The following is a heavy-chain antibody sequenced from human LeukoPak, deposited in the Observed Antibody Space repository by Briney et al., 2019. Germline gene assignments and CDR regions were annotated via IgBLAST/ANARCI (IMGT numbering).Heavy chain of an antibody. J-gene: IGHJ4*02. CDR2: ISSSSSYI. CDR1: GFTFSSYS. D-gene: IGHD3-22*01. Sequence: GGSLRLSCAASGFTFSSYSMNWVRQAPGKGLEWVSSISSSSSYIYYADSVKGRFTISRDNAKNSLYLQMNSLRAEDTALYYCAKEKDTNYYDSRIFDYWGQGTLVTVSS. V-gene: IGHV3-21*04. CDR3: AKEKDTNYYDSRIFDY.